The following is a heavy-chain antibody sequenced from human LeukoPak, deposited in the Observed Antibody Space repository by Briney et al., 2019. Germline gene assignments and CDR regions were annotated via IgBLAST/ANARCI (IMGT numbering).Heavy chain of an antibody. CDR1: GFTFSSYS. CDR3: ARGPGIAVAPLQH. J-gene: IGHJ1*01. V-gene: IGHV3-21*01. Sequence: GGSLRLSCAASGFTFSSYSMIWVRQAPGKGLEWVSCISSSGRGNIYYSDAVKGRFTLSRDSAKNSLYLQMNSLRVEDTAFYYCARGPGIAVAPLQHWGQGTLVSVSS. CDR2: ISSSGRGNI. D-gene: IGHD6-19*01.